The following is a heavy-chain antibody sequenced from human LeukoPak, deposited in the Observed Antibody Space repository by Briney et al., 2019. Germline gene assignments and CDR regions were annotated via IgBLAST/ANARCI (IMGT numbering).Heavy chain of an antibody. V-gene: IGHV3-23*01. Sequence: GGSLRPSCAASGFTFSIYAMSWVRQAPGKGLEWVSGISGNGGNTYYADSVRGRFTISRDNSKNTLYLQMNSLRAEDTAVYYCAKDLYAWYFDVWGRGTLVTVSS. J-gene: IGHJ2*01. CDR2: ISGNGGNT. CDR3: AKDLYAWYFDV. D-gene: IGHD3-16*01. CDR1: GFTFSIYA.